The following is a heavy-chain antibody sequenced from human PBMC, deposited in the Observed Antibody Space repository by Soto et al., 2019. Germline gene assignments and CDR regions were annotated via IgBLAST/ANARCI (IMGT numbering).Heavy chain of an antibody. D-gene: IGHD2-15*01. CDR2: IIPIFGTA. J-gene: IGHJ6*02. CDR1: GGTFSSYA. Sequence: SVKVSCKASGGTFSSYAISWVRQAPGQGLEWMGGIIPIFGTANYAQKFQGRVTITADKSTSTAYMELSSLRSEDTAVYYCARDRLLLDDLATSYYGMDVRGQGTTVTVLL. V-gene: IGHV1-69*06. CDR3: ARDRLLLDDLATSYYGMDV.